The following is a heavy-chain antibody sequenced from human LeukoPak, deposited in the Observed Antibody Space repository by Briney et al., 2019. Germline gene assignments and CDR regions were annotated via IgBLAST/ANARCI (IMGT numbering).Heavy chain of an antibody. CDR3: AKSQDGAVAALEY. V-gene: IGHV3-33*06. D-gene: IGHD6-19*01. J-gene: IGHJ4*02. CDR2: IWYDGNYK. CDR1: GFTFSNNG. Sequence: PGGSLRLSCAASGFTFSNNGMHWVRQAPGKGLEWVAVIWYDGNYKYYADSVKGRFTISRDNFKNTLSLQMNSLRAEDTAVYYCAKSQDGAVAALEYWSQGTPVTVSS.